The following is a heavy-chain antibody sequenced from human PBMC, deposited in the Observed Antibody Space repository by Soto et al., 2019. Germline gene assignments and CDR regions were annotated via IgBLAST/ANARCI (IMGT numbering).Heavy chain of an antibody. CDR3: AKEIVAAAYVETSPFDF. J-gene: IGHJ4*02. Sequence: EVRLLESGGGLVQPRGSLRLSCAASGFTFSSYAMGWVRQAPGKGLEWVSGIDGSGGDTSFADSVKGRFTISRDNSENTLYLHMNSLSAEDTARYYCAKEIVAAAYVETSPFDFWGQGTLVTVSS. D-gene: IGHD2-15*01. V-gene: IGHV3-23*01. CDR1: GFTFSSYA. CDR2: IDGSGGDT.